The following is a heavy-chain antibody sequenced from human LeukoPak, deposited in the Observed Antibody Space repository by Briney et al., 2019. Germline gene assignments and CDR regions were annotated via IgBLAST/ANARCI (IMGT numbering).Heavy chain of an antibody. D-gene: IGHD7-27*01. J-gene: IGHJ6*02. V-gene: IGHV3-30*18. CDR2: ISYDGSNK. CDR3: AKEAESWARNYYYGMDV. CDR1: GFTFSSYG. Sequence: GSLRLSCAASGFTFSSYGMHWVRQAPGKGLEWVAVISYDGSNKYYADSVKGRFTISRDNSKNTLYLQMNSLRAEDTAVYYCAKEAESWARNYYYGMDVWGQGTTVTVSS.